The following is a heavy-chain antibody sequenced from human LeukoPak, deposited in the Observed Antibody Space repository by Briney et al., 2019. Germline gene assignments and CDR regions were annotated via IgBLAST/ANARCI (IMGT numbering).Heavy chain of an antibody. CDR2: IYYSGST. D-gene: IGHD3-22*01. CDR3: ARLSMIVVVITTFDAFDI. J-gene: IGHJ3*02. V-gene: IGHV4-39*01. CDR1: GGSISSSSYY. Sequence: SETLSLTCTVSGGSISSSSYYWGWIRQPPGKGLEWIGSIYYSGSTYYNPSLKSRVTISVDTSKNQFSLKLSSVTAADTAVYYCARLSMIVVVITTFDAFDIWGQGTMVTVSS.